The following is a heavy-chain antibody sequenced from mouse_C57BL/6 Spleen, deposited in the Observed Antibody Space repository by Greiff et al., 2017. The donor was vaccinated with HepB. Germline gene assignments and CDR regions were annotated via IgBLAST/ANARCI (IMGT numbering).Heavy chain of an antibody. CDR3: ATYGSSPYYFDY. J-gene: IGHJ2*01. CDR2: INPNNGGT. CDR1: GYTFTDYY. V-gene: IGHV1-26*01. D-gene: IGHD1-1*01. Sequence: VQLKQSGPELVKPGASVKISCKASGYTFTDYYMNWVKQSHGKSLEWIGDINPNNGGTSYNQKFKGKATLTVDKSSSTAYMELRSLTSEDSAVYYCATYGSSPYYFDYWGQGTTLTVSS.